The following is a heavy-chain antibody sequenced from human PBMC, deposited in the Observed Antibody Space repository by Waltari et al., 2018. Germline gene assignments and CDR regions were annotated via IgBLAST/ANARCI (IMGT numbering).Heavy chain of an antibody. CDR1: GYTFTSYG. J-gene: IGHJ6*02. CDR2: ISAYNGNT. Sequence: QVQLVQSGAEVKKPGASVKVSCKASGYTFTSYGISWVRQAPGQGLEWMGWISAYNGNTNYAQKLQGRVTMTTDTPTSTAYMELRSLRSDDTAVYYCATGPRTVVITSYYYGMDVWGQGTTVTVSS. CDR3: ATGPRTVVITSYYYGMDV. V-gene: IGHV1-18*01. D-gene: IGHD3-22*01.